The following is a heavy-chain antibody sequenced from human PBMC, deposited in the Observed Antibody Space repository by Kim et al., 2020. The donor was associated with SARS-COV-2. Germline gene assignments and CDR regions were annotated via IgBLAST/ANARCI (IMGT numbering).Heavy chain of an antibody. V-gene: IGHV5-51*01. CDR2: IYPGDSDT. CDR1: GYSFTSYW. CDR3: ARPSYCSSTSCYKGGFDP. Sequence: GESLKISCKGSGYSFTSYWIGWVRQMPGKGLEWMGIIYPGDSDTRYSPSFQGQVTISADKSIRTAYLQWSSLKASDTAMYYCARPSYCSSTSCYKGGFDPWGQGTLVTVSS. D-gene: IGHD2-2*02. J-gene: IGHJ5*02.